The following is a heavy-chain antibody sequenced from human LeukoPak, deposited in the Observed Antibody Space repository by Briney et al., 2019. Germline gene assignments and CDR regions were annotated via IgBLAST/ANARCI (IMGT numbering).Heavy chain of an antibody. D-gene: IGHD2-21*02. V-gene: IGHV3-33*01. Sequence: PGGSLRLSRAASGFTFSSYGMHWVRQAPGKGLEWVAVIWYDGSNKYYADSVKGRFTISRDNSKNTLYLQMNSLRAEDTAVYYCAREAYCGGDCYSSDAFDIWGQGTMVTVSS. CDR1: GFTFSSYG. J-gene: IGHJ3*02. CDR2: IWYDGSNK. CDR3: AREAYCGGDCYSSDAFDI.